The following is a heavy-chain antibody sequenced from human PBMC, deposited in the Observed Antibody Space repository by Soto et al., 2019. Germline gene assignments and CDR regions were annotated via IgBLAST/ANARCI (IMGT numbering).Heavy chain of an antibody. CDR3: ARLSRPNYYDTSGFFKDNWFDP. D-gene: IGHD3-22*01. J-gene: IGHJ5*02. V-gene: IGHV1-69*13. CDR2: IIPIVETP. Sequence: ASVKVSCKASGGTFNSYDINWVRQAPGQGLEWMGGIIPIVETPKYAQKFQGRVTITADESTNTVYMELSSLRSEDTAMYYCARLSRPNYYDTSGFFKDNWFDPWGQGTLVTVSS. CDR1: GGTFNSYD.